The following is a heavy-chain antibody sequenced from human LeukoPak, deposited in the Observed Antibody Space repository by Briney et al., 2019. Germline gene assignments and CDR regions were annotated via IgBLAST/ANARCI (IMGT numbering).Heavy chain of an antibody. CDR1: VYTFTSYG. Sequence: GASVKVSCKASVYTFTSYGISWVRQAPGQGLEWMGWIIAYNGNTNYAQKLQGRVTMTTDTSTSTAYMELRSLRSDDTAVYYCASDYYGSGSYYNSDAFDIWGQGTMVTVSS. CDR2: IIAYNGNT. J-gene: IGHJ3*02. D-gene: IGHD3-10*01. CDR3: ASDYYGSGSYYNSDAFDI. V-gene: IGHV1-18*01.